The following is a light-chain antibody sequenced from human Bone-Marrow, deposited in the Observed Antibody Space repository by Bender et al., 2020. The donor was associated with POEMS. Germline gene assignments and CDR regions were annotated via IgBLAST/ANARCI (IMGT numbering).Light chain of an antibody. CDR1: ASDRGTTP. J-gene: IGLJ2*01. CDR2: NSD. V-gene: IGLV1-44*01. CDR3: QAWDSSPVV. Sequence: QSVLTQPPSASATPGQRVTISCSRSASDRGTTPINWYQHLPGTAPKLIIYNSDQRPSAIPERFSGSNSGNTATLTISGTQAMDEGDYYCQAWDSSPVVFGGGTKLTVL.